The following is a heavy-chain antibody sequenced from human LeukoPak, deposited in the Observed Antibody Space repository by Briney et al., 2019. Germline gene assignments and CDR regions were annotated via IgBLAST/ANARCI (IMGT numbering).Heavy chain of an antibody. Sequence: GGSLRLSCAASGFTFSTYNMLWVRQTPGKGLEWLFYINSGGSAVHYADSVKDRFTFSRDNAKDSLYLQLNSLRVEDTGIYYCARVGPRGDWFDYWGQGTRVTVSS. CDR3: ARVGPRGDWFDY. J-gene: IGHJ5*01. D-gene: IGHD1-26*01. V-gene: IGHV3-48*01. CDR2: INSGGSAV. CDR1: GFTFSTYN.